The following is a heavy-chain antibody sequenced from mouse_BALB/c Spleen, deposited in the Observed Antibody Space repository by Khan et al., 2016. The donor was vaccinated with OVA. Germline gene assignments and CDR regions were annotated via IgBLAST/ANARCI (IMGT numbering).Heavy chain of an antibody. CDR1: GYIFTSYW. Sequence: QVQLQQSGAEMVRPGASVKLSCKTSGYIFTSYWIYWVKQRSGQGLELIARIYPGTGSIYYNEKFKGKATLTADKSSSTAFKQLRSLKSEDSADYFSARGGGSDEAGFAYWGQGTLVTVSA. V-gene: IGHV1S132*01. D-gene: IGHD2-2*01. J-gene: IGHJ3*01. CDR3: ARGGGSDEAGFAY. CDR2: IYPGTGSI.